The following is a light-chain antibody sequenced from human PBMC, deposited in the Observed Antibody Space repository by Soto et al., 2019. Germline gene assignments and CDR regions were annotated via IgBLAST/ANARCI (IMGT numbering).Light chain of an antibody. Sequence: EIVMAQSPATLSVSPGERATLSCRASQSVGSNLAWYQQKPGQAPRLLIYGASTRVTGIPARFSGSGSGTEFTLTISSLQSEDFAVYHCQQYYNWWTFGQGTKVEIK. CDR1: QSVGSN. CDR3: QQYYNWWT. CDR2: GAS. J-gene: IGKJ1*01. V-gene: IGKV3-15*01.